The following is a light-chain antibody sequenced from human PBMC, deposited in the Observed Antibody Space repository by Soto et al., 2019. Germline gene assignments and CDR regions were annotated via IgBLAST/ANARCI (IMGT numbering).Light chain of an antibody. J-gene: IGKJ1*01. CDR1: QSVNSN. Sequence: ETVMTQSPATLSVSPGERATLSCRASQSVNSNLAWYQQKLGQAPRVLIFGASTRDTGIPARFSGSGSGTEFSLTISSLQSEDFAVYYCQEYNTWPWTFGQGTKVDIK. V-gene: IGKV3-15*01. CDR3: QEYNTWPWT. CDR2: GAS.